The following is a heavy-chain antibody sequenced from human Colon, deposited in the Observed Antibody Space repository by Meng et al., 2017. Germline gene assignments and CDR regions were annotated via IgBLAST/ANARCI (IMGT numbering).Heavy chain of an antibody. J-gene: IGHJ5*02. CDR2: IYYSGST. V-gene: IGHV4-61*01. Sequence: VQWEGSGPGLVRPSETLSLTCTVSGGSVISNSYYWSWIRQPPGKGLEWIGFIYYSGSTNYNPSLKSRVTISVDTSKNQFSLKVSSVTAADTAVYYCARDSGYDKNWFDPWGQGTLVTVSS. CDR3: ARDSGYDKNWFDP. D-gene: IGHD5-12*01. CDR1: GGSVISNSYY.